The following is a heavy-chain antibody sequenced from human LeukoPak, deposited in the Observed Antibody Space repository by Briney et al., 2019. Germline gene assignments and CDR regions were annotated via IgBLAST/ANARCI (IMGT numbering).Heavy chain of an antibody. D-gene: IGHD3-3*01. CDR1: GFTFSSYA. CDR2: ISGSGGST. Sequence: GGSLRLSCAASGFTFSSYAMSWVRQAPGNGLEWVSAISGSGGSTYYADSVKGRFTLSRDNSKNTLYLQMNSLRAEDTAVYYCAKIDGFLNYFDYWGQGTLVTVSS. CDR3: AKIDGFLNYFDY. J-gene: IGHJ4*02. V-gene: IGHV3-23*01.